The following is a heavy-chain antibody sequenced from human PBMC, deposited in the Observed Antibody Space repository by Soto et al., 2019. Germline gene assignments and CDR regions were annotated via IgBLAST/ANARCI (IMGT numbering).Heavy chain of an antibody. V-gene: IGHV4-34*01. D-gene: IGHD3-10*01. J-gene: IGHJ1*01. CDR3: ARGGYNDDSRDYYAY. Sequence: PSETLSLTCSVYGGSFSSHYWSWIRQPPGKGLEWIGEINASGRPTYNPSLTSRITISVDTSKNQFSLNLTSVTAADTAVYYCARGGYNDDSRDYYAYCGRGTPDTVSA. CDR1: GGSFSSHY. CDR2: INASGRP.